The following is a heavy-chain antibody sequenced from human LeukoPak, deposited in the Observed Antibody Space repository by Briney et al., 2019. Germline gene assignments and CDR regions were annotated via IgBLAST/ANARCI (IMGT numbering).Heavy chain of an antibody. D-gene: IGHD5-12*01. J-gene: IGHJ6*02. V-gene: IGHV4-61*01. CDR3: VRDLVATIDHYYYGMDV. Sequence: SETLSLTCIVSGGSVSSGSYYWSWIRHPPGKGLEWIGYIYNSVRTNYNPSLKSRVTISVDTSKNQLSLKLSSVTAADTAVYFCVRDLVATIDHYYYGMDVWGQGTTVTVSS. CDR2: IYNSVRT. CDR1: GGSVSSGSYY.